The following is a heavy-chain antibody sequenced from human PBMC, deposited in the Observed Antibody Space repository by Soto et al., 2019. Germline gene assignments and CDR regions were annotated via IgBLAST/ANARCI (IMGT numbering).Heavy chain of an antibody. D-gene: IGHD2-2*01. CDR3: ATVTQNIVVVPAPLYYFDY. J-gene: IGHJ4*02. V-gene: IGHV1-24*01. Sequence: ASVKVSCTASGYTFTSYGISWVRLAPGKGLEWMGGFDPEDGETIYAQKFQGRVTMTEDTSTDTAYMELSSLRSEDTAVYYCATVTQNIVVVPAPLYYFDYWGQGTLVTVSS. CDR1: GYTFTSYG. CDR2: FDPEDGET.